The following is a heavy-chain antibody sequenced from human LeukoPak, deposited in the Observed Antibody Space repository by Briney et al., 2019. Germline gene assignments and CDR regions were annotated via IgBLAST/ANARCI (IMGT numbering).Heavy chain of an antibody. CDR2: VGHDGINK. CDR1: GFTFSSYS. V-gene: IGHV3-33*08. J-gene: IGHJ4*02. D-gene: IGHD6-19*01. CDR3: ARDKDSGWFDY. Sequence: GGSLRLSCAASGFTFSSYSMNWVRQAPGEGPEWVAVVGHDGINKFYADSVKGRFTVSRDNSKNTLYLQMDSLRAEDTAVYYCARDKDSGWFDYWGQGILVTVSS.